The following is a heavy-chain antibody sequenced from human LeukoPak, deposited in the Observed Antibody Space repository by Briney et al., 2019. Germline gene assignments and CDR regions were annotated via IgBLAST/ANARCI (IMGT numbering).Heavy chain of an antibody. J-gene: IGHJ4*02. D-gene: IGHD5-18*01. CDR3: ARALPRRRGYSYGSIDY. Sequence: GASVKVSCKASGYTFTSYDINWVRQATGQGLEWMGWMNPNSGNTGYAQKFQGRVTMTRNTSISTAYMELSSLRSEDTAVYYCARALPRRRGYSYGSIDYWGQGPWSPSPQ. CDR2: MNPNSGNT. V-gene: IGHV1-8*01. CDR1: GYTFTSYD.